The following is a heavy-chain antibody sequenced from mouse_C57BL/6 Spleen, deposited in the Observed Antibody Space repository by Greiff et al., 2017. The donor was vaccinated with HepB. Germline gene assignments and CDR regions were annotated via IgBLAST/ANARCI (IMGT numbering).Heavy chain of an antibody. Sequence: QVQLQQPGAELVKPGASVKLSCKASGYTFTSYWMQWVKQRPGQGLEWIGEIDPSDSYTNYNQKFKGKATLTVDTSSSTAYMQLSSLTSEDSAVYYCARRDYVGWYFDVWGTGTTVTVSS. J-gene: IGHJ1*03. V-gene: IGHV1-50*01. CDR3: ARRDYVGWYFDV. CDR2: IDPSDSYT. CDR1: GYTFTSYW. D-gene: IGHD1-1*01.